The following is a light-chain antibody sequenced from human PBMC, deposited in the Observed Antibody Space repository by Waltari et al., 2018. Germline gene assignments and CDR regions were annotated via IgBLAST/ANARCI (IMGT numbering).Light chain of an antibody. CDR1: SSDVGGYNY. CDR2: AVS. Sequence: QSALTQPASVSGSPGQSITISCTGTSSDVGGYNYVSWYQQHPGKAPKLMIYAVSNRPSGVSNRSSGYKSGNTASLPISGLQAEDEADYYCSSYISSSTLELFGGGTSLTVL. J-gene: IGLJ2*01. V-gene: IGLV2-14*03. CDR3: SSYISSSTLEL.